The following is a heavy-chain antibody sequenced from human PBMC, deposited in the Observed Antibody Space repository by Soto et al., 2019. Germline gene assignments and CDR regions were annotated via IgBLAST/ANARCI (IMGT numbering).Heavy chain of an antibody. J-gene: IGHJ6*03. CDR1: GFTFSNYV. V-gene: IGHV3-23*01. CDR2: ISGSGDNT. Sequence: GGSLRLSCAASGFTFSNYVMSWVRQAPGKGLEWVSSISGSGDNTYYADSVKGRFTISRDNSKNTLFLQMNSLRAEDTAVYYCARDRGYYYYMDVWGKGTTVTVSS. CDR3: ARDRGYYYYMDV.